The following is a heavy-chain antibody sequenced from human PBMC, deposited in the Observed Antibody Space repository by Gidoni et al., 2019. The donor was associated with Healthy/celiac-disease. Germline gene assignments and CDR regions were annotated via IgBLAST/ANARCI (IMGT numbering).Heavy chain of an antibody. CDR3: TTVSYYDSSGYLFDY. Sequence: EVQLVESGGGWVKPGGSLRLSCAASGVTCSNAWMSWVRQAPGKGLEWVGRIKSKTDGGTTDYAAPVKGRFTISRDDSKNTLYLQMNSLKTEDTAVYYCTTVSYYDSSGYLFDYWGQGTLVTVSS. J-gene: IGHJ4*02. V-gene: IGHV3-15*01. CDR2: IKSKTDGGTT. CDR1: GVTCSNAW. D-gene: IGHD3-22*01.